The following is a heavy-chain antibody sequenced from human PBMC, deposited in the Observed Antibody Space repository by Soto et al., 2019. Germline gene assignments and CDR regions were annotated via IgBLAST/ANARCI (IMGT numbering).Heavy chain of an antibody. Sequence: SETLSLTCTVSGGSISNYYWYWIRQPPGKGLEWIGYIYYSGGTNYNPSLKSRVTISVDTSKNQFSLKLSSVAAADTAVYYCARAGFNWNDYGYFDYWGQGTLVTVSS. D-gene: IGHD1-1*01. CDR1: GGSISNYY. CDR2: IYYSGGT. V-gene: IGHV4-59*01. J-gene: IGHJ4*02. CDR3: ARAGFNWNDYGYFDY.